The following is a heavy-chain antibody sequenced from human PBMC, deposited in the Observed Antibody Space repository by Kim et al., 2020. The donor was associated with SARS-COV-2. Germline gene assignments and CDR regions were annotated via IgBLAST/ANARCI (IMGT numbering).Heavy chain of an antibody. V-gene: IGHV3-48*02. CDR2: ISSSSNIM. CDR1: GFTFSTYN. CDR3: ARDGRQLVVSTHNAFDY. J-gene: IGHJ4*02. Sequence: GGSLRLSCAASGFTFSTYNMNWVRQAPGKGLEWISYISSSSNIMYYADSVKGRFTVSRDNAKNSLYLQMNSLRDEDTAVYYCARDGRQLVVSTHNAFDYWGQGTLVTVSS. D-gene: IGHD6-13*01.